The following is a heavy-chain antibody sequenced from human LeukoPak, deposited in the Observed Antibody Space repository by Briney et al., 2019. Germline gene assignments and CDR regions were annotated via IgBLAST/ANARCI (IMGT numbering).Heavy chain of an antibody. CDR2: ISSSGDT. CDR3: AKGLEQQLVEDFDY. Sequence: GGSLRLSCSASGFTFSTYAMSWVRQAPGKGLEWVSAISSSGDTYYAGSVKGRFTISRDNSKNTLYLQMNSLRAEDTAVYYCAKGLEQQLVEDFDYWGQGTLVTVSS. J-gene: IGHJ4*02. V-gene: IGHV3-23*01. D-gene: IGHD6-13*01. CDR1: GFTFSTYA.